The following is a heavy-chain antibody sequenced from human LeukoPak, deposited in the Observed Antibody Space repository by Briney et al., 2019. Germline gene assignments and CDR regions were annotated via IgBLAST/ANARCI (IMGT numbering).Heavy chain of an antibody. Sequence: PSETLSLTCAVSGGSISSSNWWSWVRQPPGKGLEWIGEIYHSGSTNYNPSLKSRVTISVDTSKNQFSLKLSSVTAADTAVYYCATDPDYSNYGPGNNWFVPWGQGTLVTVSS. CDR3: ATDPDYSNYGPGNNWFVP. CDR1: GGSISSSNW. J-gene: IGHJ5*02. CDR2: IYHSGST. V-gene: IGHV4-4*02. D-gene: IGHD4-11*01.